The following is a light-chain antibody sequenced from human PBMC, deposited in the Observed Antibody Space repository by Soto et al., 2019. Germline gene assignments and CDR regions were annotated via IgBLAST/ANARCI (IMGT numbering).Light chain of an antibody. Sequence: LTQSPVILSLSPGERATLSCTASQSVDTYIAWYQQRPGQPPRLLIHDTSHRASGVPARFRGSGSGTDFTLTITSLDPEDFAVYFCQKRRNWVSFGPGTRL. V-gene: IGKV3-11*01. J-gene: IGKJ3*01. CDR2: DTS. CDR1: QSVDTY. CDR3: QKRRNWVS.